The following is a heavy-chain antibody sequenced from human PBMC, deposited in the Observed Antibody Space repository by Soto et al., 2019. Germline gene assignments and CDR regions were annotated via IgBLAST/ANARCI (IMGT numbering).Heavy chain of an antibody. D-gene: IGHD2-15*01. CDR1: GGTFSSYA. V-gene: IGHV1-69*01. Sequence: QVQLVQSGAEVKKPGSSVKVSCKASGGTFSSYAISWVRQAPGQGLEWMGGIIPIFGTANYAQKFQGRVTITADESTSTAYMELSSLRSEDRAVYYCARGCSGGSCYRRDAFDIWGQGTMVTVSS. CDR2: IIPIFGTA. CDR3: ARGCSGGSCYRRDAFDI. J-gene: IGHJ3*02.